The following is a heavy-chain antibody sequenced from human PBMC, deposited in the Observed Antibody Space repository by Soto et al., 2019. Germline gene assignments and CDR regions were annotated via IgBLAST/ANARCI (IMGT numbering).Heavy chain of an antibody. J-gene: IGHJ4*02. CDR2: IYYSGST. D-gene: IGHD6-6*01. Sequence: PSETLSLTCTVSGGSISSSSYYWGWIRQPPGKGLEWIGYIYYSGSTNYNPSLKSRVTISVDTSKNQFSLKLSSVTAADTAVYYCARGKYSSSPVVDYWGQGTLVTVSS. CDR1: GGSISSSSYY. V-gene: IGHV4-61*05. CDR3: ARGKYSSSPVVDY.